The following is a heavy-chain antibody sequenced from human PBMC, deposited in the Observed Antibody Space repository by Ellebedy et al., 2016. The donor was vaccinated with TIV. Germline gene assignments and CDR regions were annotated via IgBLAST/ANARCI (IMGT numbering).Heavy chain of an antibody. CDR3: VTRITRNY. CDR2: ISYDGSSK. J-gene: IGHJ4*02. CDR1: GITFNSYA. D-gene: IGHD3-10*01. Sequence: PGGSLRLSCAASGITFNSYAMHWVRQAPGKGLEWVAVISYDGSSKYYADSVKGRFTISRDNSMTTLYLEMNSLRAEDTAVYYCVTRITRNYWGQGTLVTVSS. V-gene: IGHV3-30-3*01.